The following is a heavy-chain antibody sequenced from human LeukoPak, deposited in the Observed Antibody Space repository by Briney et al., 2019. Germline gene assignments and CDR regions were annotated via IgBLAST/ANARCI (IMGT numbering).Heavy chain of an antibody. D-gene: IGHD3-10*01. CDR2: INHSGST. V-gene: IGHV4-34*01. Sequence: PSETLSLTCAVYGGSFSGYYWSWIRQPPGEGLEWVGEINHSGSTNYNPSLKSRVTISVDTSKNQFSLKLSSVTAADTAVYYCARRPYYYGSGSYYRSYYFDYWGQGTLVTVSS. J-gene: IGHJ4*02. CDR3: ARRPYYYGSGSYYRSYYFDY. CDR1: GGSFSGYY.